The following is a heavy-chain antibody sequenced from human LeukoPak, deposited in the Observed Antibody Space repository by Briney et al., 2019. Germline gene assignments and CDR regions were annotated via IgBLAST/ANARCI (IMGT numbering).Heavy chain of an antibody. D-gene: IGHD5-18*01. CDR2: ISAYNGNT. V-gene: IGHV1-18*01. CDR1: GYTFTTYG. Sequence: ASGKVSCKASGYTFTTYGISWVRQAPGQGLEWMGWISAYNGNTHYAKKLQGRVTMTTDTSTSTAYMELRSLRSDDTAVYYCAREGIQLWLDLSYWGQGTLVTVSS. CDR3: AREGIQLWLDLSY. J-gene: IGHJ4*02.